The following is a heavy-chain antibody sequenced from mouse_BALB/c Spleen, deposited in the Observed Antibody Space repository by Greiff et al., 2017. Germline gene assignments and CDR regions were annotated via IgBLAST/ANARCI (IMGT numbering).Heavy chain of an antibody. J-gene: IGHJ2*01. CDR3: ARSNRYDDD. CDR2: IYPGGGYT. V-gene: IGHV1-63*02. Sequence: VKLMESGAELVRPGTSVKISCKASGYTFTNYWLGWVKQRPGHGLEWIGDIYPGGGYTNYNEKFKGKATLTADTSSSTAYMQLSSLTSEDSAVYFCARSNRYDDDWGQGTTLTVSS. D-gene: IGHD2-14*01. CDR1: GYTFTNYW.